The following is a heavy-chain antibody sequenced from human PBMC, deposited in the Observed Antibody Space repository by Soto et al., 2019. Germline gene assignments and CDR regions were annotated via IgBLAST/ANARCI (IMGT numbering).Heavy chain of an antibody. CDR3: ARCIQGDYYYGMDV. CDR1: GYTFYSHS. J-gene: IGHJ6*02. Sequence: QAQLVQSGAEVRKPGASVKVSCKPSGYTFYSHSISWVRQAPGQGLEWMGRINADYGNTQYAQKFRGRVTMTTDTSTTTVYMELTNLRSDDTAVYYCARCIQGDYYYGMDVWGQGTTVTVSS. D-gene: IGHD5-18*01. CDR2: INADYGNT. V-gene: IGHV1-18*01.